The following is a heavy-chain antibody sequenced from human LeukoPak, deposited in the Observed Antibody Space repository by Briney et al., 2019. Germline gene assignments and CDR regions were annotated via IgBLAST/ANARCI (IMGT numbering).Heavy chain of an antibody. Sequence: PGGSLRLSCAASGCTFDDYAMHWVRQAPGKGLEWVSGISWNSGSIGYADSVKGRFTISRDNAKNSLYLQMNSMRAEDTALYYCAKDAYSSTAMGRNLDYWGQGTLVTVSS. CDR2: ISWNSGSI. J-gene: IGHJ4*02. CDR3: AKDAYSSTAMGRNLDY. CDR1: GCTFDDYA. V-gene: IGHV3-9*01. D-gene: IGHD5-18*01.